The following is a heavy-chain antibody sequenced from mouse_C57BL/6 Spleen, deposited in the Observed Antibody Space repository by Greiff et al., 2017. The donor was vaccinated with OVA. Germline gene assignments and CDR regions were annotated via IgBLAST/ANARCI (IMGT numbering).Heavy chain of an antibody. CDR1: GYTFTSYG. CDR3: ARAGLRYGSSYGYFDV. J-gene: IGHJ1*03. V-gene: IGHV1-81*01. Sequence: QVQLQQSGAELARPGASVKLSCKASGYTFTSYGISWVKQRTGQGLEWIGEIYPRSGNTYYNEKFKGKATLTADKSSSTAYMELRSLTSEDSAVYFCARAGLRYGSSYGYFDVWGTGTTVTVSS. D-gene: IGHD1-1*01. CDR2: IYPRSGNT.